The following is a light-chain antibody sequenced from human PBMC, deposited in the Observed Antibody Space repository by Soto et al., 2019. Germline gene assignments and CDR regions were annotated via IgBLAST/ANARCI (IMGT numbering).Light chain of an antibody. Sequence: ELVMTQSPATLSVSPGERATLSCRASQSVSSNLAWYQQKPGQAPRLLIYGASTRATGIPARFSGSGSGTEFTLTISSLPSEDFAVYYCQQYNNWLHTFGQGTKLEIK. CDR1: QSVSSN. CDR2: GAS. CDR3: QQYNNWLHT. V-gene: IGKV3-15*01. J-gene: IGKJ2*01.